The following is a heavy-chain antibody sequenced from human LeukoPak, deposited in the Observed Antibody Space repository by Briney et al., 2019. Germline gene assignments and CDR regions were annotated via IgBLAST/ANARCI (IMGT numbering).Heavy chain of an antibody. Sequence: PGGALRLSCAASGFTVSDYYMSWIRQAPGKGLAWVSYISSSGSPIYYADSVKGRFTISRDNAKNSLYLQMNSLRAEDTAVYYCARSDRYCSGGSCYPRDYYGMDVWGQGTTATDSS. CDR2: ISSSGSPI. CDR1: GFTVSDYY. V-gene: IGHV3-11*01. D-gene: IGHD2-15*01. CDR3: ARSDRYCSGGSCYPRDYYGMDV. J-gene: IGHJ6*02.